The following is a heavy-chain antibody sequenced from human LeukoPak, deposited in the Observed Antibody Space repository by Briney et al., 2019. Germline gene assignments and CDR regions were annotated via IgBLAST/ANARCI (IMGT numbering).Heavy chain of an antibody. D-gene: IGHD6-19*01. CDR1: GFTFSSYA. J-gene: IGHJ4*02. Sequence: GGSLRLSCAASGFTFSSYAMSWVRQAPGKGLEWVSAISGSGGSTYYADSVKGRFTISRDNSKNTLYLQMNSLRAEDTAVYYCAKFKSGGWYTYCFDYWGQGTLVTVSS. CDR2: ISGSGGST. V-gene: IGHV3-23*01. CDR3: AKFKSGGWYTYCFDY.